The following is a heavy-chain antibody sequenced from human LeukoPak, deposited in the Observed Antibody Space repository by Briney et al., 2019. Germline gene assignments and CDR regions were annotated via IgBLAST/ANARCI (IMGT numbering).Heavy chain of an antibody. Sequence: GSLRLSCAASGFTFSNYDMRWLRQPPGKGLEWIGSIYYSGSTNYNPSLKSGVTISVDTSKNQFSLKLSSVTAADTAVYFCARQAGTYYFYYYMDVWGRGTTVTISS. CDR3: ARQAGTYYFYYYMDV. D-gene: IGHD6-13*01. J-gene: IGHJ6*03. V-gene: IGHV4-39*01. CDR2: IYYSGST. CDR1: GFTFSNYD.